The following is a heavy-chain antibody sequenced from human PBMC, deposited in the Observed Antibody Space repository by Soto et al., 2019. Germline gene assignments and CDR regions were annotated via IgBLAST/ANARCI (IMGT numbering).Heavy chain of an antibody. V-gene: IGHV1-69*13. CDR3: ASGYCSGGSCYFDY. CDR2: IIPIFGTA. J-gene: IGHJ4*02. CDR1: GGTFSSYA. D-gene: IGHD2-15*01. Sequence: SVKVSCKASGGTFSSYAISWVRQAPGQGLEWMGGIIPIFGTANYAQKFQGRVTITADESTSTAYMELSSLRSEDTAVYYCASGYCSGGSCYFDYWGQGTLVTVSS.